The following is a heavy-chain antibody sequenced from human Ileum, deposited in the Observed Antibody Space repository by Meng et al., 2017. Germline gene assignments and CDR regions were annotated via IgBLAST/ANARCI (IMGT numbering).Heavy chain of an antibody. CDR2: IHYRGTT. CDR1: GGASVNSGDSY. Sequence: VQLHVSGPGLVKPSQTLSLTCTVSGGASVNSGDSYWTWIRQHPEKGLEWIGSIHYRGTTFNNPSLMSRSTMSVDTSTSQFSLRLSSVTAADTALYFCARGIGATGLFDSWGQGILVTVSS. V-gene: IGHV4-31*03. D-gene: IGHD6-13*01. CDR3: ARGIGATGLFDS. J-gene: IGHJ4*02.